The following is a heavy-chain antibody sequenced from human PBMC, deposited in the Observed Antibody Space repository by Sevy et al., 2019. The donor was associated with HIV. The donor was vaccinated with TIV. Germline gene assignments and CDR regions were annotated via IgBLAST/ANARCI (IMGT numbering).Heavy chain of an antibody. D-gene: IGHD6-19*01. J-gene: IGHJ4*02. V-gene: IGHV4-39*01. CDR2: ISSSGST. CDR3: ARRSAGQWLAVYYFDS. Sequence: SETLSLTCSVSGDSITRSAYYWAWIRQPPGKGLEWIGSISSSGSTYHNASLKVRLTMAVDTSKSQFSLTLESVTAADTAVYYCARRSAGQWLAVYYFDSWGQGTLVTVSS. CDR1: GDSITRSAYY.